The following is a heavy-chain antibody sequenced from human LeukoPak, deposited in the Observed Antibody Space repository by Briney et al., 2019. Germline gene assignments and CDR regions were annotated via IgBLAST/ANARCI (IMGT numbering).Heavy chain of an antibody. CDR1: GGTFSSYA. V-gene: IGHV1-69*05. Sequence: SVKVSCKASGGTFSSYAISWVRQAPGQGLEWMGRIIPIFGTANYAQKFQGRVTITTDESTSTAYMELSSLRSEDTAVYYCARGSIAMAPVPPYFDYWGQGTLVTVSS. CDR3: ARGSIAMAPVPPYFDY. D-gene: IGHD6-19*01. J-gene: IGHJ4*02. CDR2: IIPIFGTA.